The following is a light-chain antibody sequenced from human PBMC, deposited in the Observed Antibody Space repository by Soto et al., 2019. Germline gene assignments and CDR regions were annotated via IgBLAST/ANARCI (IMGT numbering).Light chain of an antibody. CDR3: GTWDDSLSAVV. CDR2: DNS. V-gene: IGLV1-51*01. CDR1: SSNIGVKS. Sequence: QYVLTQPPSVSAAPGQKVTISCSGSSSNIGVKSVSWYQQLPRTAPKLLIYDNSERPSGIPDRFSASKSGTSATLGITGLQTGDEADYYCGTWDDSLSAVVFGGGTKVTVL. J-gene: IGLJ2*01.